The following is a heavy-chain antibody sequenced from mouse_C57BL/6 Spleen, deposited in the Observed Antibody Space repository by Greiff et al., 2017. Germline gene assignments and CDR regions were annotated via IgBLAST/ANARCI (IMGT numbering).Heavy chain of an antibody. CDR2: IDPETGGT. V-gene: IGHV1-15*01. J-gene: IGHJ2*01. CDR1: GYTFTDYE. D-gene: IGHD3-2*02. Sequence: QVQLQQSGAELVRPGASVTLSCKASGYTFTDYEMHWVKQTPVHGLEWIGAIDPETGGTAYNQKFKGKAILTADKSSSPAYMELRSLTSEDSAVYYCTRRSAQALFDYWGQGTTLTVSS. CDR3: TRRSAQALFDY.